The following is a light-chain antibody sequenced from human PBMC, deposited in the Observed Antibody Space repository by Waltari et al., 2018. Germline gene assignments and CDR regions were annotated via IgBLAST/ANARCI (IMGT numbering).Light chain of an antibody. Sequence: DTQMTQSPSSLSASVGDRLTITCQASQDIDIYLNWFQQKPGIAPRLLIFDASNLETGVPSRFSGRGSGTDFTFTISSLQPEDIATYYFQQYDNLGVTFCPGTKVDIK. V-gene: IGKV1-33*01. CDR3: QQYDNLGVT. CDR2: DAS. CDR1: QDIDIY. J-gene: IGKJ3*01.